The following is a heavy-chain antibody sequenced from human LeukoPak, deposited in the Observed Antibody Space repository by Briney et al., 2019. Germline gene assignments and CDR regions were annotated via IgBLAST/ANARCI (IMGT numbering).Heavy chain of an antibody. CDR1: GFIFTTYN. CDR2: ISNSGSTT. J-gene: IGHJ6*03. V-gene: IGHV3-48*04. Sequence: GGSLRLSCAASGFIFTTYNMIWVRQAPGKGLEWVSFISNSGSTTYYADSVKGRFTLSRDNAKNSLYLQMNTLRAEDTAVYYCARERNFYYMDVRGKGTRVTVSS. CDR3: ARERNFYYMDV.